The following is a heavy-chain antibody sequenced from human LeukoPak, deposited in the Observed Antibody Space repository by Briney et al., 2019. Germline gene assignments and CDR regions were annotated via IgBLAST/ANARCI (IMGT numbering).Heavy chain of an antibody. D-gene: IGHD2-15*01. CDR2: ISYDGSNE. Sequence: GGSLRLSCAASGFTFSSYVMHWVRQAPGKGLEWVAIISYDGSNEYYADSVKGRFTISRDNSKNSLYLQMNSLRAEDTAVYYCARELTPYYYMDVWGKGTTVTIS. V-gene: IGHV3-30*04. CDR3: ARELTPYYYMDV. CDR1: GFTFSSYV. J-gene: IGHJ6*03.